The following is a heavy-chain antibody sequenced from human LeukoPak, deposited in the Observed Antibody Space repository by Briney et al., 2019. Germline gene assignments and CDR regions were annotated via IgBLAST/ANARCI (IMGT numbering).Heavy chain of an antibody. V-gene: IGHV4-34*01. CDR1: GGSFSGYY. CDR2: INHSGST. J-gene: IGHJ6*03. D-gene: IGHD3/OR15-3a*01. CDR3: ARDGPYYMDV. Sequence: PSETLSLTCAVYGGSFSGYYWSWIRQPPGKGLEWIGEINHSGSTNYNPSLKSRVTISVDTSKNQFSLKLSSVTAADTAVYYCARDGPYYMDVWGKGTTVTVSS.